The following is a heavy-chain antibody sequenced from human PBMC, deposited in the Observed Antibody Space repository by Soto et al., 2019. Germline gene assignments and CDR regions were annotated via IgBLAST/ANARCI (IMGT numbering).Heavy chain of an antibody. CDR2: TYYKSKWNN. J-gene: IGHJ6*02. CDR1: GYSVSSNGVA. Sequence: QTRSLTCAISGYSVSSNGVAWNLIRQSPSRGLEWLGRTYYKSKWNNDYALSVKSRITINPDTSKNQFSLHLHSVTPEDTAVYYCTGITWFRGMDVWGQGTPVTVSS. V-gene: IGHV6-1*01. D-gene: IGHD3-10*01. CDR3: TGITWFRGMDV.